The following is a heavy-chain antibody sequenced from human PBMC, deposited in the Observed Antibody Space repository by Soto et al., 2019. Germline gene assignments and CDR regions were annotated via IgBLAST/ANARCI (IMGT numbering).Heavy chain of an antibody. D-gene: IGHD2-15*01. CDR3: AGSPLPGYSIHFNS. J-gene: IGHJ4*02. CDR1: GYSFTSHW. Sequence: PGESLKIPCNGAGYSFTSHWIGWVRQMPGKGLEWMGIIYPGDSDTRYSPSFQGQVTISADKSTGTAFLQWRSLKASDTALYYCAGSPLPGYSIHFNSWGQGTLVTVSS. CDR2: IYPGDSDT. V-gene: IGHV5-51*01.